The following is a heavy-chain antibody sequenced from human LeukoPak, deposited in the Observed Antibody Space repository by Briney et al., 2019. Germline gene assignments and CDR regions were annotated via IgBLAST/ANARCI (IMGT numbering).Heavy chain of an antibody. J-gene: IGHJ4*02. CDR2: IKQGGSEK. V-gene: IGHV3-7*01. CDR3: ASLVVPAVARVDY. Sequence: GGSLRLSCAASGFTFSSYWMSWVRQAPGKGLEWVANIKQGGSEKYYVDSVKGRFTISRDNAKNSLYLQMNSLRAEDTAVYYCASLVVPAVARVDYWGQGTLVTVSS. D-gene: IGHD2-2*01. CDR1: GFTFSSYW.